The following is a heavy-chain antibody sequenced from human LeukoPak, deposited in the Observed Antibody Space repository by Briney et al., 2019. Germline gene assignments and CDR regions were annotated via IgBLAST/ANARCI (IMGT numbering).Heavy chain of an antibody. CDR1: GGSISSSSYY. CDR3: ARHTTMIRDEAFDI. J-gene: IGHJ3*02. Sequence: PSETLSLTCTVSGGSISSSSYYWGWIWIRQPPGKGLEWIGSIYYSGTTYYNPSLKSRVTISVDTSKNQFSLKLSSVTAADTAVCYCARHTTMIRDEAFDIWGQGTVVTVSS. D-gene: IGHD3-10*02. CDR2: IYYSGTT. V-gene: IGHV4-39*01.